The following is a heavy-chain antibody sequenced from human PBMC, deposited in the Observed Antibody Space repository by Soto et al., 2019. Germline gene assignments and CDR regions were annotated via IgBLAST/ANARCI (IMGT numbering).Heavy chain of an antibody. J-gene: IGHJ3*02. CDR3: ATGQQVRMADI. Sequence: PSETLSLTCTVSGVSISSGGYYWSWIRQHPGRGLEWIAYIYYSGSTYYNPSLQSRVTISLDTSKNQFSLNVNSVTAADTATYYCATGQQVRMADIWGQGTMVTVSS. V-gene: IGHV4-31*03. CDR2: IYYSGST. CDR1: GVSISSGGYY. D-gene: IGHD6-13*01.